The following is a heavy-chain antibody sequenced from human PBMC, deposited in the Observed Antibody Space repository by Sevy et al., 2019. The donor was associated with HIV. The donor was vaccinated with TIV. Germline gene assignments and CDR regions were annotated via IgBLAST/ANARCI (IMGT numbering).Heavy chain of an antibody. J-gene: IGHJ5*02. V-gene: IGHV4-59*01. Sequence: SETLSLTCTVSGGSISSYYWSGIRQPPGKGLEWIGYIYYSGSTNYNPSLKSRVTISVDTSKNQFSLKLSSVTAADTAVYYCARGKYYYGSGSYKSPNWFDPWGQGTLVTVSS. CDR1: GGSISSYY. CDR2: IYYSGST. D-gene: IGHD3-10*01. CDR3: ARGKYYYGSGSYKSPNWFDP.